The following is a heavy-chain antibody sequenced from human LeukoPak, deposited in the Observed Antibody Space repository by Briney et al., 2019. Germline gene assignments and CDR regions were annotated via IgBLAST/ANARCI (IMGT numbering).Heavy chain of an antibody. D-gene: IGHD6-13*01. CDR3: ALTGIAAGRRWFDH. J-gene: IGHJ5*02. CDR2: ISSSGSTI. Sequence: PGGSLRLSCAASGFTFSSYEMNWVRQAPGKGLEWGSYISSSGSTIYYADSVKGRFTISRDNAKNSLYLQMNSLRAEDTAVYYCALTGIAAGRRWFDHWGQGTLVTVSS. V-gene: IGHV3-48*03. CDR1: GFTFSSYE.